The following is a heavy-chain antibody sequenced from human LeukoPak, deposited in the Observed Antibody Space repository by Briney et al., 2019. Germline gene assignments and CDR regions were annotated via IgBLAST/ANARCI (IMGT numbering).Heavy chain of an antibody. V-gene: IGHV3-23*01. D-gene: IGHD5-18*01. CDR1: GFTFSSYA. Sequence: GGSLRLSCAASGFTFSSYAMSWVRQAPGKGLEWVSAISGSGGSTYYADSVKGRFTISRDNSKNTLYLQMNSLRAEDTAVYYCAKGNDRGYSYGSTYFDYWGQGTLVTVSS. J-gene: IGHJ4*02. CDR3: AKGNDRGYSYGSTYFDY. CDR2: ISGSGGST.